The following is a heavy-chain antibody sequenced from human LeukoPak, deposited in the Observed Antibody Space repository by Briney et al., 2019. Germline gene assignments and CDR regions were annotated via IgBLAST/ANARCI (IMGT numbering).Heavy chain of an antibody. V-gene: IGHV3-21*04. CDR2: ISGSSSYI. D-gene: IGHD4/OR15-4a*01. J-gene: IGHJ3*02. Sequence: GGSLRLSCAASGFTFSSYSMNWVRQAPGKGLEWVSSISGSSSYIYYADSVKGRFTISRDNSKNTLYLQMNSLRAEDTAVYYCARGARANDAFDIWGQGTMVTVSS. CDR1: GFTFSSYS. CDR3: ARGARANDAFDI.